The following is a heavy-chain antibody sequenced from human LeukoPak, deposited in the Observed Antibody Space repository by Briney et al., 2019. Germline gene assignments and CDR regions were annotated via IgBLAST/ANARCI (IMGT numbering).Heavy chain of an antibody. CDR3: ARVAYYYGSGSSYVLDV. D-gene: IGHD3-10*01. J-gene: IGHJ3*01. Sequence: PSETLSLTCTVYDGSFSGYYWSWIRQPPGKGLEWIGEVNHSGHTNYKASLKSRVTMSVDTSRNQFSMTLSSVTAADTAMYYCARVAYYYGSGSSYVLDVRGQGTMVIVSS. CDR1: DGSFSGYY. V-gene: IGHV4-34*01. CDR2: VNHSGHT.